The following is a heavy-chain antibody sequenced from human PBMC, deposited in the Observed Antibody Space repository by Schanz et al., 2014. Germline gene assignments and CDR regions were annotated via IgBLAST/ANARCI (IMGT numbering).Heavy chain of an antibody. D-gene: IGHD2-21*01. J-gene: IGHJ3*02. CDR1: GFTFSSHS. CDR2: ITYNGGTI. V-gene: IGHV3-48*01. Sequence: VHLLESGGGLVEPGGSLRLSCAASGFTFSSHSFNWVRQAPGKGLEWISYITYNGGTIYYADSVKGRFTISRDNAKNSLYLEMNSLRAEDTALYYCARDGYSVVVISPTESFDIWGQGTMVTVSP. CDR3: ARDGYSVVVISPTESFDI.